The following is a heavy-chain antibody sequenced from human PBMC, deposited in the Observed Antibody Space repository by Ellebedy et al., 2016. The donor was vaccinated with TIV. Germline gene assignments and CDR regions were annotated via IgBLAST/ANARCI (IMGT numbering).Heavy chain of an antibody. D-gene: IGHD3-10*01. CDR3: ARDSYGLGSYAN. CDR1: GGTFTSTA. V-gene: IGHV1-69*13. Sequence: AASVTVSCKASGGTFTSTAVNCVRQAPGQGLDELGGILPIFRTPNYAQTFQGRVTITADESTSTVHMELSSLTSEDTAVYNCARDSYGLGSYANWGQGTLVTVSS. CDR2: ILPIFRTP. J-gene: IGHJ4*01.